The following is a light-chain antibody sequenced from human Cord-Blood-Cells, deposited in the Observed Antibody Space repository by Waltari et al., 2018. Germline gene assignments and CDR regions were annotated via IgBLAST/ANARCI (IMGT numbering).Light chain of an antibody. CDR3: SSYTSSSTPV. Sequence: QSALTQPASVSGSPGQSITISCPGTSSDVGGYNDVPWYQQHPGNAPKLMIYDVSNRPSVVSNRFSGSKSGDTASLTISGLQAEDEADYYCSSYTSSSTPVFGGGTKLTVL. J-gene: IGLJ2*01. CDR2: DVS. CDR1: SSDVGGYND. V-gene: IGLV2-14*01.